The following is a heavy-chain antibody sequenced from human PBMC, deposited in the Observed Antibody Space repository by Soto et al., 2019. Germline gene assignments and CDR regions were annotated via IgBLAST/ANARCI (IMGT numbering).Heavy chain of an antibody. J-gene: IGHJ5*02. D-gene: IGHD4-17*01. V-gene: IGHV1-69*06. CDR2: IIPIFGTA. Sequence: GASVKVSCKASGGTFSSYAISWVRQAPGQGLEWMGGIIPIFGTANYAQKFQGRVTITADKSTSTAYMELSSLRSEDTAVYYCARGLATVVTNWFDPWGQGTLVTVSS. CDR3: ARGLATVVTNWFDP. CDR1: GGTFSSYA.